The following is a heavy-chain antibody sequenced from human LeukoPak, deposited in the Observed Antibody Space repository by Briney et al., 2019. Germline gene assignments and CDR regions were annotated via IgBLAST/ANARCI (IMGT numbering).Heavy chain of an antibody. CDR2: ISYDGSNK. CDR3: ARAPIVVAHYHMGYHYFDY. D-gene: IGHD3-22*01. Sequence: PGRSLRLSCAASGFTFSSYAMHWVRQAPGKGLEWVAAISYDGSNKYYADSVKGRFTISRDNSKNTLYLQMGSLRAEDMAVYYCARAPIVVAHYHMGYHYFDYWGQGTLVTVSS. J-gene: IGHJ4*02. CDR1: GFTFSSYA. V-gene: IGHV3-30*04.